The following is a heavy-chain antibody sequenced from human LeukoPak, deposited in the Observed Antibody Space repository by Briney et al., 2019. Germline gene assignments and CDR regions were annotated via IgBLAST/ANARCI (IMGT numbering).Heavy chain of an antibody. Sequence: GGSLRLSSAASGFTFSDYYMSWIRQAPGKGLEWVSYISSSGSTIYYADSVKGRFTISRDNAKNSLYLQMNSLRAEDTAVYYCARFFMLRYFDWLPYFDYWGQGTLVTVSS. V-gene: IGHV3-11*04. D-gene: IGHD3-9*01. CDR2: ISSSGSTI. J-gene: IGHJ4*02. CDR3: ARFFMLRYFDWLPYFDY. CDR1: GFTFSDYY.